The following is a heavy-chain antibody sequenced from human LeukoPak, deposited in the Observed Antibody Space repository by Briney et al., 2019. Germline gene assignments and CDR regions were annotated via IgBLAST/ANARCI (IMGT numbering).Heavy chain of an antibody. V-gene: IGHV4-4*07. J-gene: IGHJ4*02. CDR2: IYTSGST. D-gene: IGHD3-22*01. CDR1: GGSISSYY. CDR3: ARERLYYDSSGYYFDY. Sequence: SETLSLTCTVSGGSISSYYWSWIRQPAGKGLEWIGRIYTSGSTNYNPSLKSRVTMSVDTSKNQFSLKLSSVTAADTAVYYCARERLYYDSSGYYFDYWGQGTLVTVSS.